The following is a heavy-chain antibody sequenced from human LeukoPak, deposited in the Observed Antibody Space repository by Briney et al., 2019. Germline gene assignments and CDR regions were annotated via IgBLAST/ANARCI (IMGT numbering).Heavy chain of an antibody. J-gene: IGHJ3*02. CDR3: VRGSFGPDI. CDR2: VNNDGGDT. D-gene: IGHD3/OR15-3a*01. CDR1: GFTFSNYG. Sequence: GGSLRLSCAASGFTFSNYGMHWVRQAPGKGLVWVSRVNNDGGDTIYADSVKGRFSISRDNAKNTLYLQMNSLRDEDTAVYYCVRGSFGPDIWGQGTMVTVSS. V-gene: IGHV3-74*01.